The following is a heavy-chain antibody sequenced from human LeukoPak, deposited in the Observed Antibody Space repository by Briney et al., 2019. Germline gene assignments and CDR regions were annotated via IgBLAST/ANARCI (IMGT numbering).Heavy chain of an antibody. Sequence: GASVKVSCKASVGTFSSYAISWVRQAPGQGLEWMGRIIPLLGIAHYAQKFQGRVTITADKSTSTAYMELSSLRSEDTAVYYCARDPSVYGAPHDWFDPWGQGTLVTVSS. J-gene: IGHJ5*02. CDR3: ARDPSVYGAPHDWFDP. D-gene: IGHD4-17*01. CDR2: IIPLLGIA. V-gene: IGHV1-69*04. CDR1: VGTFSSYA.